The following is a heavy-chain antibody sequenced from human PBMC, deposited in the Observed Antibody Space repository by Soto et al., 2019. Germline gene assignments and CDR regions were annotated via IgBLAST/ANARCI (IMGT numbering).Heavy chain of an antibody. CDR1: GYTFASDA. J-gene: IGHJ2*01. V-gene: IGHV1-3*01. CDR3: ARGGSLYWYFDL. D-gene: IGHD1-26*01. Sequence: QVQLVQSGAEVKKPGASVKVSCKASGYTFASDAMHRVRQAPGQRLEWMGWINAGNGNTKYSQKFQGRVTITRDTSASTAYMELSSLRSEDTAVYYCARGGSLYWYFDLWGRCTLVTVSS. CDR2: INAGNGNT.